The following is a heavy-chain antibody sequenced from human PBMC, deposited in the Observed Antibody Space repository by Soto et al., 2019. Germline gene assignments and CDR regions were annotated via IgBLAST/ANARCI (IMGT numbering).Heavy chain of an antibody. CDR1: GFSLSNPGMG. CDR3: ARTPYHRLYGMDV. Sequence: QVTLKESGPVLVKPTETLTLTCTVSGFSLSNPGMGVSWIRQPPGKALEWLAHIFSSDEKSYSTSLKSRLTISKDTSKSQVVLTTTNMESVDTATYFCARTPYHRLYGMDVWGQGTTVAVSS. D-gene: IGHD2-2*01. J-gene: IGHJ6*02. CDR2: IFSSDEK. V-gene: IGHV2-26*01.